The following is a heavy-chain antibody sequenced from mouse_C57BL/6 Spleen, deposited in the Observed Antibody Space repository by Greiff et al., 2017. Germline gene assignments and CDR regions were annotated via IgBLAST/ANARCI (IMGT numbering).Heavy chain of an antibody. Sequence: QVQLQQPGAELVMPGASVKLSCKASGYTFTSYWMHWVKQRPGQGLEWIGEIDPSDSYTNYNQKFKGKSTLTVDKSSSTAYMQLSSLTSEDSAVYYCARSYYSNFDDWGQGTTLTVSS. CDR2: IDPSDSYT. V-gene: IGHV1-69*01. CDR3: ARSYYSNFDD. CDR1: GYTFTSYW. D-gene: IGHD2-5*01. J-gene: IGHJ2*01.